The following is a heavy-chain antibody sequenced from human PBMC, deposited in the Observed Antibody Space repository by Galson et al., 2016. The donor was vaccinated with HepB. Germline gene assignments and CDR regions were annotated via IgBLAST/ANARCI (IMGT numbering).Heavy chain of an antibody. V-gene: IGHV4-31*03. CDR3: VSDRRLQGLDH. J-gene: IGHJ4*02. Sequence: TLSLTCTVSGDSITSGGYYWSWVRQHPGKGLEWIGYIYHSGSAYYNPSLKSRLSMSVDTSKNQFSLKLNSLAAADTAIYYCVSDRRLQGLDHWGQGILVTVSS. CDR2: IYHSGSA. D-gene: IGHD5-24*01. CDR1: GDSITSGGYY.